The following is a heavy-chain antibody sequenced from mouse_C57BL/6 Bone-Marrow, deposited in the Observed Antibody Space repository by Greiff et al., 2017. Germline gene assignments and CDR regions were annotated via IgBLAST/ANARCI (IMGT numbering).Heavy chain of an antibody. V-gene: IGHV5-2*03. J-gene: IGHJ4*01. Sequence: EVKLVESGGGLVQPGESLKLSCESYEYEFPSHDMTWVRKTPEKRLELVATINSDGGSTYYPDTMESRFIISRDNTKKTLYLQLSSLRSEDTALYYFARHGYSYCAMDYWGQGTTVTVSS. D-gene: IGHD2-2*01. CDR2: INSDGGST. CDR3: ARHGYSYCAMDY. CDR1: EYEFPSHD.